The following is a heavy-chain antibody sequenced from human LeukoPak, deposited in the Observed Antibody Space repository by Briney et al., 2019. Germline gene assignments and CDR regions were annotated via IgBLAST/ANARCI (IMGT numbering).Heavy chain of an antibody. CDR1: GFTFSDYY. J-gene: IGHJ6*03. Sequence: GGSLRLSCAASGFTFSDYYMSWIRQAPGKGLEWVPYISSSGSTIYYADSVKGRFTISRDNAKNSLYLQMNSLRAEDTAVYYCARDRHVPGLYYYYMDVWGKGTTVTVSS. V-gene: IGHV3-11*04. CDR3: ARDRHVPGLYYYYMDV. D-gene: IGHD6-6*01. CDR2: ISSSGSTI.